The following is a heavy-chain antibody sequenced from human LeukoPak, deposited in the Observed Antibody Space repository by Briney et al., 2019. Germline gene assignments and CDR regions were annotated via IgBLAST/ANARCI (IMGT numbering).Heavy chain of an antibody. J-gene: IGHJ4*02. Sequence: GGSLRLSCAASGFTFSSYWMSWVRQAPGKGLEWVANIKQDGSEKYYVDSVKGRFTISRDNSKNTLYLQMNSLRAEDTAVYYCAKVGYDSSGYYSIFDYWGQGTLVTVSS. D-gene: IGHD3-22*01. CDR3: AKVGYDSSGYYSIFDY. CDR2: IKQDGSEK. V-gene: IGHV3-7*03. CDR1: GFTFSSYW.